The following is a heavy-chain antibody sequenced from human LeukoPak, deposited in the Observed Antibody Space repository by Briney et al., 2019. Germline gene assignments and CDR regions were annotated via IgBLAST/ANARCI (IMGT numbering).Heavy chain of an antibody. CDR1: GGSFSSYY. CDR3: ARDGPDAFDI. Sequence: LSLTCAVYGGSFSSYYWSWIRQAPGKGLEWVSYISSSGSTIYYADSVKGRFTISRDNAKNSLYLQMNSLRAEDTAVYYCARDGPDAFDIWGQGTMVTVSS. V-gene: IGHV3-11*01. CDR2: ISSSGSTI. J-gene: IGHJ3*02.